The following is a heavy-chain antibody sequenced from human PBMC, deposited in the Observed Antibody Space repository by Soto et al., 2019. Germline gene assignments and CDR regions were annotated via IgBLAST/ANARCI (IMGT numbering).Heavy chain of an antibody. J-gene: IGHJ3*02. CDR2: IRSKAYGGTT. CDR1: GFSVSSNY. CDR3: AKTSIVGTTTGIDAFDI. D-gene: IGHD1-26*01. Sequence: GGSLRLSCVVSGFSVSSNYMSWFRQAPWKGLEWVGFIRSKAYGGTTEYAASVKGRFTISRDDSKSIAYLQMNSLKTEDTAVYYCAKTSIVGTTTGIDAFDIWGQGTMVTVSS. V-gene: IGHV3-49*03.